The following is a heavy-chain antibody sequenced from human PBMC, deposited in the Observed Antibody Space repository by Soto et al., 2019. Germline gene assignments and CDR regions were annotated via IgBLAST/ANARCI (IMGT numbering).Heavy chain of an antibody. CDR1: GFTFSSYS. CDR2: ISSSSSYI. D-gene: IGHD6-6*01. J-gene: IGHJ4*02. V-gene: IGHV3-21*01. Sequence: GGSLRLSCAASGFTFSSYSMNWVRQAPGKGLEWVSSISSSSSYIYYADSVKGRFAISRDNAKNSLYLQMNSLRAEDTAVYYCARVRYSSSPDTPFDYWGQGTLVTVSS. CDR3: ARVRYSSSPDTPFDY.